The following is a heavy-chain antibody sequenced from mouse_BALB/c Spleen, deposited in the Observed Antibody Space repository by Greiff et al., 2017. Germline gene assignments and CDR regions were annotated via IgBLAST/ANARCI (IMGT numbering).Heavy chain of an antibody. CDR2: IYPGGGYT. V-gene: IGHV1-63*02. CDR1: GYTFTNYW. J-gene: IGHJ4*01. CDR3: ARACYYGSSSYAMDY. Sequence: QVQLQQSGAELVRPGTSVKISCKASGYTFTNYWLGWVKQRPGHGLEWIGEIYPGGGYTNYNEKFKGKATLTADTSSSTAYMQLSSLTSEDSAVYFCARACYYGSSSYAMDYWGQGTSVTVSS. D-gene: IGHD1-1*01.